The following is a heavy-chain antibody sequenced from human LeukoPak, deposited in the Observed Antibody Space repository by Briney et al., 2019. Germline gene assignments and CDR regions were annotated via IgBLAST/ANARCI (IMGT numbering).Heavy chain of an antibody. CDR1: GFTFSSYG. V-gene: IGHV3-30*02. CDR2: IRYDGSNK. D-gene: IGHD3-10*01. J-gene: IGHJ6*03. CDR3: ARDATMVPLYYYYYMDV. Sequence: GGSLGLSCAASGFTFSSYGMHWVRQAPGKGLEWVAFIRYDGSNKYYADSVKGRFTISRDNSKNTLYLQMNSLRAEDTAVYYCARDATMVPLYYYYYMDVWGKGTTVTVSS.